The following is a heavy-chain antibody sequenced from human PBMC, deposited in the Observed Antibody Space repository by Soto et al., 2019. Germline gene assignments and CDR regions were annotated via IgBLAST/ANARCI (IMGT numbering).Heavy chain of an antibody. CDR3: ARIKYYYDSSGYYHEYFQH. CDR2: IYYSGST. V-gene: IGHV4-31*03. CDR1: GGSISSGGYY. Sequence: QVQLQESGPGLVKPSQTLSLTCTVSGGSISSGGYYWSWIRQHPGKGLEWIGYIYYSGSTYYNPSLKSRVTISVDTSKNQFSLKLSSVTAADTAVYYCARIKYYYDSSGYYHEYFQHWGQGTLVTVSS. J-gene: IGHJ1*01. D-gene: IGHD3-22*01.